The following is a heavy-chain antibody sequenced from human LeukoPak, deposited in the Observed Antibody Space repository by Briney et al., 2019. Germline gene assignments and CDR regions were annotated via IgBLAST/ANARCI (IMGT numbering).Heavy chain of an antibody. J-gene: IGHJ6*03. CDR2: IGGSGGGT. V-gene: IGHV3-23*01. CDR1: GFTFSTYG. Sequence: GGSLRLSCAASGFTFSTYGMSWVRQAPGKGLEWVSAIGGSGGGTYYADSVKGRFTISRDNSKNTLYLQMNSLKGDDTAVYYCAKDSAFYYIDVWGKGTTVIISS. CDR3: AKDSAFYYIDV. D-gene: IGHD3-10*01.